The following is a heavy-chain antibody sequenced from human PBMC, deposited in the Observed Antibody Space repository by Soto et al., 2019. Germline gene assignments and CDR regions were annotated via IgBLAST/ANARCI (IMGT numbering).Heavy chain of an antibody. V-gene: IGHV1-69*12. CDR3: ARDSPQGWQWLVPGMDV. CDR1: GGTFSSYA. D-gene: IGHD6-19*01. Sequence: QVQLVQSGAEVKKPGSSVKVSCKASGGTFSSYAISWVRQAPGQGLEWMGGIIPIFGTANYAQKFQGRVTITAGESTSTAYMELSSLRSEDTAVYYCARDSPQGWQWLVPGMDVWGQGTTVTVSS. CDR2: IIPIFGTA. J-gene: IGHJ6*02.